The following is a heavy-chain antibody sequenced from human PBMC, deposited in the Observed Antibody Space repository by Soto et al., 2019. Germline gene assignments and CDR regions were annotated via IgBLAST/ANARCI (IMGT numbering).Heavy chain of an antibody. Sequence: QVQLVESGGGVVQPGRSLRLSCAASGFTFSSYGMHWVRQAPGKGLEWVAVIWHDGSNKYYADSVKGRVTISRDNSKDTLYLQMNSLRAEDTAVYYCARDLEYSSSHPGYWGQGTLVTVSS. CDR1: GFTFSSYG. V-gene: IGHV3-33*01. D-gene: IGHD6-6*01. CDR3: ARDLEYSSSHPGY. CDR2: IWHDGSNK. J-gene: IGHJ4*02.